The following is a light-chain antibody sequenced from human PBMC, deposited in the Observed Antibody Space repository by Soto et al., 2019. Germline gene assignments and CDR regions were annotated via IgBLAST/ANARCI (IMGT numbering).Light chain of an antibody. Sequence: DVVLTQTPLSSPVTPGQPASISCKSSQSLVYSDGNTYLSWFQQRPGLPPRLLIYQISNRFSGVPDKCSGSGAGTDFTLKISRVEAEDVGVYYCAQFSHFPPTFGQGTPVDIK. J-gene: IGKJ1*01. CDR3: AQFSHFPPT. V-gene: IGKV2-24*01. CDR2: QIS. CDR1: QSLVYSDGNTY.